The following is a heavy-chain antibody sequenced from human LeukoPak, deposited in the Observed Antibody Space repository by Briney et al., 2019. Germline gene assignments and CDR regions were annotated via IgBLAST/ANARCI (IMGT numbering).Heavy chain of an antibody. J-gene: IGHJ6*02. V-gene: IGHV3-48*04. D-gene: IGHD3-9*01. CDR3: AREVIIFPDYYYYGMDV. Sequence: GGSLRLSCAASGFTFSSYSMNWVRQAPGKGLEWIAYTSRSGDTLYYADSVEGRFTISRDNAKNSLYLQMNSLRAEDTAVYYCAREVIIFPDYYYYGMDVRGQGTTVTVSS. CDR1: GFTFSSYS. CDR2: TSRSGDTL.